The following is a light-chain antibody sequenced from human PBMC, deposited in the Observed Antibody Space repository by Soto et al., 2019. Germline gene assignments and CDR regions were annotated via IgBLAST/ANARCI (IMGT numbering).Light chain of an antibody. J-gene: IGKJ1*01. V-gene: IGKV3D-20*02. Sequence: EIVMTQSPATLSVSPGERATLSCRASQSVSSSYLAWYQQKPGQAPRLLIYGASSRATGIPARFSGSGSGTDFNRTIRSLEPEDFAVYYCQQRSNWPLTFGQGSKV. CDR1: QSVSSSY. CDR3: QQRSNWPLT. CDR2: GAS.